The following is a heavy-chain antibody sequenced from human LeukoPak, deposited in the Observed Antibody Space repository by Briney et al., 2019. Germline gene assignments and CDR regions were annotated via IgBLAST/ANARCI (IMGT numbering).Heavy chain of an antibody. CDR3: ARTPFTGYSSGWYDY. Sequence: ASVKVSCKTSEDSFIDSYIHWVRQAPGQGLEWMGIINPSGGSTSYAQKFQGRVTMTRDMSTSTVYMELSSLRSEDTAVYYCARTPFTGYSSGWYDYWGQGTLVTVSS. J-gene: IGHJ4*02. CDR2: INPSGGST. CDR1: EDSFIDSY. D-gene: IGHD6-19*01. V-gene: IGHV1-46*01.